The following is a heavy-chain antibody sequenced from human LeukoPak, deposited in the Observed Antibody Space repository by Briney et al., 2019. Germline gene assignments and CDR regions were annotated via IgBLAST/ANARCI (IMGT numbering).Heavy chain of an antibody. CDR2: ISGSGGST. CDR1: GFTSSSYA. J-gene: IGHJ4*02. CDR3: AKVAEYYYDSSGPYYFDY. V-gene: IGHV3-23*01. D-gene: IGHD3-22*01. Sequence: GGSLRLSCAASGFTSSSYAMSWVRQAPGKGLEWVSAISGSGGSTYYADSVKGRFTISRDNSKNTLYLQMNSLRAEDTAVYYCAKVAEYYYDSSGPYYFDYWGQGTLVTVSS.